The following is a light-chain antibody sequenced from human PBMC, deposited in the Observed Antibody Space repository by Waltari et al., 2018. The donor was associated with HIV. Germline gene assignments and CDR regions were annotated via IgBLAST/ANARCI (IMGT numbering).Light chain of an antibody. CDR3: QQYSRSAYT. CDR2: GAS. J-gene: IGKJ2*01. CDR1: QSVSSSY. Sequence: EIVLTQSPDTLSLSPGERATLSCRASQSVSSSYLAWYQQKPGQPPRLLIYGASTRAIGIPDRFSISGSGTDFTLTISRLEPEDFAVYYCQQYSRSAYTFSQGTKLEIK. V-gene: IGKV3-20*01.